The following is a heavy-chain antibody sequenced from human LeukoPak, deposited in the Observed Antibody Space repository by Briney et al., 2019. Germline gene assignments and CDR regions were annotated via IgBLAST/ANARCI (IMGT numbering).Heavy chain of an antibody. V-gene: IGHV5-51*01. Sequence: GESLKISCKGSGYSFTSYWIGWVRQMPGKGLEWMGIIYPGDSDTRYSPSFQGQVIISADKSISTAYLQWSSLKASDTAMYYCARHTYCTNGVCYPDYWGQGTLVTVSS. D-gene: IGHD2-8*01. CDR1: GYSFTSYW. CDR3: ARHTYCTNGVCYPDY. CDR2: IYPGDSDT. J-gene: IGHJ4*02.